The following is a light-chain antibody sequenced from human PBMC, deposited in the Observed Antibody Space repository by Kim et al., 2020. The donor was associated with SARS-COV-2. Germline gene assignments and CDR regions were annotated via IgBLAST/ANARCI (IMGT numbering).Light chain of an antibody. V-gene: IGLV1-51*01. CDR3: GAWDSSLNAYV. Sequence: GQQVQISCSGSSYNVGNNYVCWSPQLPRTAPKRLFDDRKKRPSGIPDRFSGSKSGTSATLAITGLQPGDEADYYCGAWDSSLNAYVFGTGTKVTVL. CDR2: DRK. J-gene: IGLJ1*01. CDR1: SYNVGNNY.